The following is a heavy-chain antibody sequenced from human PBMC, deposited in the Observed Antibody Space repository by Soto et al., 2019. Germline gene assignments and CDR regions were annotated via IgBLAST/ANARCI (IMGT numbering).Heavy chain of an antibody. CDR3: ARGDATGTNFDY. CDR1: GGSFSGYY. J-gene: IGHJ4*02. Sequence: QVQLQQWGAGLLKPSETLSLTCAVYGGSFSGYYWSWIRQPPGKGLEWIGEINHSGSTNYNPSLKSRVTISVDTSKNQFSLKLSSVTAADTAVYYCARGDATGTNFDYGGQGTLVTVSS. V-gene: IGHV4-34*01. CDR2: INHSGST. D-gene: IGHD1-1*01.